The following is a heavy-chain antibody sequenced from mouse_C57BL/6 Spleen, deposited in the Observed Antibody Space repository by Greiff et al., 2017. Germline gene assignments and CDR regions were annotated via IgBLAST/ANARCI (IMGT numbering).Heavy chain of an antibody. Sequence: DVMLVESGGDLVKPGGSLKLSCAASGFTFSSYGMSWVRQTPDKRLEWVATISSGGSYTYYPDSVKGRFTISRDNAKNTLYLQMSSLKSEDTAMYYCARHVRDYDWFAYWGQGTLVTVSA. J-gene: IGHJ3*01. D-gene: IGHD2-4*01. CDR2: ISSGGSYT. CDR1: GFTFSSYG. V-gene: IGHV5-6*02. CDR3: ARHVRDYDWFAY.